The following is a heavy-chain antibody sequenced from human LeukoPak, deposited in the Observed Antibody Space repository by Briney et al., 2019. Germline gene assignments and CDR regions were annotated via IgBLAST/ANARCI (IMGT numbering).Heavy chain of an antibody. CDR1: GFTFSSYA. CDR2: ISYDGSNK. D-gene: IGHD3-3*01. Sequence: PGRSLRLSCAASGFTFSSYAMHWVRQAPGKGLEWVAVISYDGSNKYYADSVKGRFTISRDNSKNTLYLQMNSLRAEDTAVYYCARDSSDFWSGYYYGFGGIDYWGQGTLVTVSS. J-gene: IGHJ4*02. CDR3: ARDSSDFWSGYYYGFGGIDY. V-gene: IGHV3-30-3*01.